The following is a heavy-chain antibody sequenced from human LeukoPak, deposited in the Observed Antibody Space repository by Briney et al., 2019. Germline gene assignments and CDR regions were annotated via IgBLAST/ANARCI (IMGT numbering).Heavy chain of an antibody. CDR1: GFTFSSYV. J-gene: IGHJ4*02. V-gene: IGHV3-23*01. Sequence: GGSLRLSCAASGFTFSSYVMNWVRQAPGKGLEWVSAISGSGGSTYYADSVKGRFTISRDNSKNTLYLQMNSLRAEDTAVYYCARGSYYYDSSGYYLDYWGQGTLVTVSS. D-gene: IGHD3-22*01. CDR2: ISGSGGST. CDR3: ARGSYYYDSSGYYLDY.